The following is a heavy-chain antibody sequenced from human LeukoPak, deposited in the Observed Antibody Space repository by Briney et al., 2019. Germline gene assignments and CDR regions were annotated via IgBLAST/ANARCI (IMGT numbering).Heavy chain of an antibody. Sequence: PGGSLRLSCAASGXTVNNKYMSWVRQAPGKGLDWVSVIYGGGSTHYADSVKGRFTISRDNSKNTLYLQMNSLRVEDTAVYYRVTYSASWYGWGQGTLVTVSS. CDR3: VTYSASWYG. D-gene: IGHD6-13*01. J-gene: IGHJ4*02. CDR1: GXTVNNKY. CDR2: IYGGGST. V-gene: IGHV3-66*01.